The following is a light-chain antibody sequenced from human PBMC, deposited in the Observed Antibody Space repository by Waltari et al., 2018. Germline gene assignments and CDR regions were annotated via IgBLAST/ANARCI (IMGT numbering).Light chain of an antibody. CDR2: DVI. CDR3: SSYAGRGTYVL. J-gene: IGLJ3*02. V-gene: IGLV2-23*02. Sequence: QSALTQPASVSGSPGQSITISCTGTSSDVGGYYYVPWYQQHPGKAPKLIIYDVIKRPSGVSNRFSGSKSGNTASLTISGLQAEDEADYHCSSYAGRGTYVLFGGGTKLTVL. CDR1: SSDVGGYYY.